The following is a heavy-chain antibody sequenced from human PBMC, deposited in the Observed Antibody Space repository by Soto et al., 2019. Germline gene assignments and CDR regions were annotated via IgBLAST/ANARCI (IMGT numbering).Heavy chain of an antibody. CDR3: GRGDWNYYGMDV. CDR1: GYTFTSYY. D-gene: IGHD2-21*01. CDR2: INPSGGTT. V-gene: IGHV1-46*01. J-gene: IGHJ6*02. Sequence: ASVKVSCKASGYTFTSYYIHWVRQGPGQRLEWMGIINPSGGTTTYAQKFQGRVTMTRDTSTSTVSMELSSLRSEDTAVYYCGRGDWNYYGMDVWGQGTTVTVSS.